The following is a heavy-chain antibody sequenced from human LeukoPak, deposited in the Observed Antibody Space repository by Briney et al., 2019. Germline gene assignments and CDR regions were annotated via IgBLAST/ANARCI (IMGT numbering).Heavy chain of an antibody. CDR3: ARNGLSSGAFDI. D-gene: IGHD2-2*03. Sequence: PGGSLRLSCAASGFTFSSYEMNWVRQAPGRGLEWVSYISRSGDSIYYADSVKGRFTISRDNAKNSLYLQMNSLRGEDTAVYYCARNGLSSGAFDIWGPGTMVTVSS. V-gene: IGHV3-48*03. CDR1: GFTFSSYE. J-gene: IGHJ3*02. CDR2: ISRSGDSI.